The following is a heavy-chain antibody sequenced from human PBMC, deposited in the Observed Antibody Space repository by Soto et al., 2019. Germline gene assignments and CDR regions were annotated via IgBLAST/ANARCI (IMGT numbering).Heavy chain of an antibody. Sequence: QVQLVQSGAEVKKPGASVKVSCKASGYTFTTYYMHWVRQAPGQGLEWMGIINPSGGSTSYAQKFQGRVTMTRDTSTSTVYMELSSLRSEDTAVYSCARDSGSYSHFDYWGQGTLVTVSS. CDR1: GYTFTTYY. CDR2: INPSGGST. J-gene: IGHJ4*02. V-gene: IGHV1-46*01. CDR3: ARDSGSYSHFDY. D-gene: IGHD1-26*01.